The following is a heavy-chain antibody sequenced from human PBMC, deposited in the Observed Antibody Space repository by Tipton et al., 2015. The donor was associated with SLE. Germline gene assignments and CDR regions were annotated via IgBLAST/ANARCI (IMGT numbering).Heavy chain of an antibody. J-gene: IGHJ5*02. CDR2: IHYNGATTT. V-gene: IGHV4-59*08. CDR3: ARLGYCTTDICYTGIDL. D-gene: IGHD2-8*01. CDR1: GDSIRSQY. Sequence: GSLRLSCTISGDSIRSQYWSWIRQPPGKGLEWIGFIHYNGATTTNYNPALERRLTISIDRSRNQFSLKLSSVTAADTAVYYCARLGYCTTDICYTGIDLWAQGTLVTVSS.